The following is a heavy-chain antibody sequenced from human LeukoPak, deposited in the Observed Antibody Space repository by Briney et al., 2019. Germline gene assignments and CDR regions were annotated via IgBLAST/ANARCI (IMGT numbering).Heavy chain of an antibody. D-gene: IGHD3-10*01. CDR1: GFTFSSYA. V-gene: IGHV3-23*01. CDR2: ISGSGGST. Sequence: AGGSLRLSCAASGFTFSSYAMSWVRQAPGKGLEWVSAISGSGGSTNYADSVKGRFTISRDNSKNTLYLQMNSLRAEDTAVYYCAKDRSYYGSGSPLDYWGQGTLVTVSS. J-gene: IGHJ4*02. CDR3: AKDRSYYGSGSPLDY.